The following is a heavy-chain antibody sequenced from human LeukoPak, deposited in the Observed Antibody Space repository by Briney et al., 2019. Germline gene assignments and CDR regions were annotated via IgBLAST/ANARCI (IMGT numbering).Heavy chain of an antibody. V-gene: IGHV1-2*02. Sequence: ASVKVSCKASGYTFTGYYMHWVRQAPGQGLEWMGWINPNSGGTNYAQKFQGRVTMTRDTSISTAYMELSRLRSDDTAVYYCARDFVAGSGSYTNWFDPWGQGTLATVSS. CDR3: ARDFVAGSGSYTNWFDP. CDR2: INPNSGGT. D-gene: IGHD3-10*01. CDR1: GYTFTGYY. J-gene: IGHJ5*02.